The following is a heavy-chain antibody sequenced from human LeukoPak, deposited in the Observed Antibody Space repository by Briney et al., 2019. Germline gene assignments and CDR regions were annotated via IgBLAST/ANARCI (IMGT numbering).Heavy chain of an antibody. J-gene: IGHJ3*01. CDR2: IYTSGNT. CDR3: ARNPDVFDL. V-gene: IGHV4-4*07. Sequence: SETLSLTCTVSGGSISSSYWSWLRQPAGKGLEWIGRIYTSGNTDYSPSLKSRASVSQDTSKNQLSLKLTSVTAADTAVYYCARNPDVFDLWGQGTMVTVSS. CDR1: GGSISSSY.